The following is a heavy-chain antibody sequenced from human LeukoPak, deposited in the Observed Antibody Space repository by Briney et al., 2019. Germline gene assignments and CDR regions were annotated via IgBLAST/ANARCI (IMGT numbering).Heavy chain of an antibody. CDR2: IKQDGSEK. Sequence: GGSLRLSCAASGFTFSSYWMSWVRQAPGKGLEWVANIKQDGSEKYYVDSVKGRFTISRDNAKSSLYLQMNSLRAEDTAVYYCAREASLGSSASDYWGQGTLVTVSS. J-gene: IGHJ4*02. V-gene: IGHV3-7*01. D-gene: IGHD1-26*01. CDR3: AREASLGSSASDY. CDR1: GFTFSSYW.